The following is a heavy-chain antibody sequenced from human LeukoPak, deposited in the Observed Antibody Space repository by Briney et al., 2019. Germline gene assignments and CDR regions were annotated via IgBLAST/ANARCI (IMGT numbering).Heavy chain of an antibody. D-gene: IGHD4-17*01. CDR3: ARASFGDYSAEYFHH. J-gene: IGHJ1*01. V-gene: IGHV4-39*07. CDR1: GGSISSSSYY. CDR2: IYYSGST. Sequence: VKPSETLSLTCTVSGGSISSSSYYWGWIRQPPGKGLEWIGSIYYSGSTYYNPSLKSRVTISVDTSKNQFSLKLSSVTAADTAVYYCARASFGDYSAEYFHHWGQGTLVTVSS.